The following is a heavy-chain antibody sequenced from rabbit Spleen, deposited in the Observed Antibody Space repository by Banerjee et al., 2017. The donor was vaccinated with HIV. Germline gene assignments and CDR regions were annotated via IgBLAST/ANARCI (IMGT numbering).Heavy chain of an antibody. Sequence: QSLEESGGDLVKPGASLTLTCTASGFSFSAGYYMCWVRQAPGKGLEWIGYIDPVFGTTHYASWAKGRFTISKTSTTVDLKMTSLTVADTATYFCARDSGSGHYIDVLFNLWGQGTLVTVS. CDR2: IDPVFGTT. D-gene: IGHD1-1*01. J-gene: IGHJ4*01. CDR1: GFSFSAGYY. V-gene: IGHV1S40*01. CDR3: ARDSGSGHYIDVLFNL.